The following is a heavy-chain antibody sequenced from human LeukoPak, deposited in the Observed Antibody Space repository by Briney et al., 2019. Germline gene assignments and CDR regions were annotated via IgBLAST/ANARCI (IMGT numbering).Heavy chain of an antibody. CDR1: GFTFSSYA. CDR3: AKSPAFRPDAFDI. D-gene: IGHD6-6*01. CDR2: ISGSGGSA. Sequence: GGSLRLSCAASGFTFSSYAMSWVRQAPGKGLEWVSAISGSGGSAYYADSVKGRFTISRDNSKNTPYLQMNSLRAEDTAVYYCAKSPAFRPDAFDIWGQGTMVTVSS. J-gene: IGHJ3*02. V-gene: IGHV3-23*01.